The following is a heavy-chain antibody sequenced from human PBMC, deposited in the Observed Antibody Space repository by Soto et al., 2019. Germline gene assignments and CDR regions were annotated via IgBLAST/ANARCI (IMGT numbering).Heavy chain of an antibody. D-gene: IGHD3-10*01. Sequence: GGSLRLSCAASGFHFGPLWVHWVRQAPGKGLVWVSHINSDGSTIVYADSVKGRFTISRDNAKNTLYLQMNSLRVEDTAVYFCARDRGLPDSFDIWGQGTMVTVSS. CDR3: ARDRGLPDSFDI. J-gene: IGHJ3*02. CDR2: INSDGSTI. V-gene: IGHV3-74*01. CDR1: GFHFGPLW.